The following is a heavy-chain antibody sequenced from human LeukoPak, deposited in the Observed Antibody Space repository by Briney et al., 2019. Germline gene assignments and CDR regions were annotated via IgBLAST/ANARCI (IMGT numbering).Heavy chain of an antibody. D-gene: IGHD4-17*01. V-gene: IGHV4-59*01. J-gene: IGHJ4*02. CDR2: IYYSGST. CDR1: GGSIGSYY. Sequence: PSETLSLTCTVSGGSIGSYYWSWIRQPPGKGLEWIGYIYYSGSTNYNPSLKSRVTISVDTSKNQFSLKLSSVTAADTAVYYCARGPYGFDYWGQGTLVTVSS. CDR3: ARGPYGFDY.